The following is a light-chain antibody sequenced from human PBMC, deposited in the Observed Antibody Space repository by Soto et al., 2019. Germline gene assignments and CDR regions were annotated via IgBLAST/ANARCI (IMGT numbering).Light chain of an antibody. CDR3: SSYTSSSTHFV. Sequence: QSVLTQPASVSGSPGQSITISCTGTSSDVGGYNYVSWYQQHPGKAPKLMIYDVSNRPSGASNRFAGSKSGNTASLTISGLQAEDDADYYCSSYTSSSTHFVFGTGTNVTVL. J-gene: IGLJ1*01. CDR2: DVS. CDR1: SSDVGGYNY. V-gene: IGLV2-14*01.